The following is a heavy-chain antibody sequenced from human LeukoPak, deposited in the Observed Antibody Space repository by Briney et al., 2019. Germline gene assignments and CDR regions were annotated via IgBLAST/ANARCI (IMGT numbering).Heavy chain of an antibody. CDR1: GYTFTDYS. CDR3: ARDLYCNSAKCYSNWFDT. V-gene: IGHV1-2*02. D-gene: IGHD2/OR15-2a*01. Sequence: ASVKVSCKPSGYTFTDYSIHWLRQVPGKGPEWIGWINPKNGGTNYAQTFQGRVTMTRDTSITTAYMELSSLRSDDTAVYYCARDLYCNSAKCYSNWFDTWGQGTLVTVSS. CDR2: INPKNGGT. J-gene: IGHJ5*02.